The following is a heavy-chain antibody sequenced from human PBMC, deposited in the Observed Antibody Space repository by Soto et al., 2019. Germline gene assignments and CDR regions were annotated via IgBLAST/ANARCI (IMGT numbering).Heavy chain of an antibody. J-gene: IGHJ5*02. Sequence: PSETLSLTCTVSGGSISSYYWSWIRQPPGKGLEWIGYIYYSGSTNYNPSLKSRVTISVDTSKNQFSLKLSSVTAADTAVYYCARVREYYDFWSGPTKGSNWFDPWGQGTLVTVSS. CDR2: IYYSGST. CDR3: ARVREYYDFWSGPTKGSNWFDP. D-gene: IGHD3-3*01. CDR1: GGSISSYY. V-gene: IGHV4-59*01.